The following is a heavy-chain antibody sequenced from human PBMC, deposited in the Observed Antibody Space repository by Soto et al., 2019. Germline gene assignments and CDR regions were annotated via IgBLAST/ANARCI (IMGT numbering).Heavy chain of an antibody. V-gene: IGHV1-8*01. J-gene: IGHJ6*02. CDR2: MNPNSGNT. CDR3: ARGRGSAEDYYYGMDV. Sequence: QVPLVQSGAEVKKPGASVKVSCKASGYTFTSYDINWVRQATGQGLEWMGWMNPNSGNTGYAQKFQGRVTMTRNTSISTAYMELSSLRSEDTAVYYCARGRGSAEDYYYGMDVWGQGTTVTVSS. CDR1: GYTFTSYD.